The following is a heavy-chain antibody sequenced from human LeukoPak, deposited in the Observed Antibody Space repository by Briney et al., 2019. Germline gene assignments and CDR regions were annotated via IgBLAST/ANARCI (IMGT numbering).Heavy chain of an antibody. D-gene: IGHD3-10*01. CDR1: GFTFSSYS. CDR3: ATGSGSYLDYFDY. CDR2: ISSSSSYI. V-gene: IGHV3-21*01. Sequence: PGGSLRLSCAASGFTFSSYSMNWVRQAPGKELEWVSSISSSSSYIYYADSVKGRFTISRDNAKNSLYLQMNSLRAEDTAVYYCATGSGSYLDYFDYWGQGTLVTVSS. J-gene: IGHJ4*02.